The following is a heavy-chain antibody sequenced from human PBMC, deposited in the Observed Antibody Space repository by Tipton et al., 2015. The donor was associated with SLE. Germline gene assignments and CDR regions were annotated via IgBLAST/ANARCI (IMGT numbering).Heavy chain of an antibody. V-gene: IGHV4-59*03. CDR1: GASLSSSY. CDR2: ISYSGRT. CDR3: ASLYTSTFGRDY. Sequence: TLSLTCSVSGASLSSSYWSWVRQPPGKGLEWIGFISYSGRTRYNPSLESRVTLSPDSSKNQFSLRLSSVTAADTAVYFCASLYTSTFGRDYWGQGTLVTVSS. J-gene: IGHJ4*02. D-gene: IGHD3-16*01.